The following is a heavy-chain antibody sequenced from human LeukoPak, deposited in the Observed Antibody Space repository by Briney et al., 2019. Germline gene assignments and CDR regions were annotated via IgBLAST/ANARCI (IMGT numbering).Heavy chain of an antibody. CDR1: GGSISSYY. CDR2: IYYSGST. V-gene: IGHV4-59*01. Sequence: PSETLSLTCTVSGGSISSYYWSWIRQPPGKGLEWIGYIYYSGSTNYNPSLKSRVTISVDTSKNQFSLRLSSVTAADTAVYYRARGAYCSNGVCSFDYWGQGTLVTVSS. D-gene: IGHD2-8*01. J-gene: IGHJ4*02. CDR3: ARGAYCSNGVCSFDY.